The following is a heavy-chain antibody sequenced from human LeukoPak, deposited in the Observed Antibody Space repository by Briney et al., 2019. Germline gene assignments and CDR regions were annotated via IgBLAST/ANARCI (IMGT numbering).Heavy chain of an antibody. CDR1: GFTFSSYA. J-gene: IGHJ4*02. V-gene: IGHV3-30-3*01. Sequence: GGSLRLSCAASGFTFSSYAMHWVRQAPGKGLEWVAVISYDGSNKYYADSVKGRFTISRDNSKNTLYLQMNSLRAEDTAVYYCAREEGIVATISYFDYWGQGTLVTVSS. CDR3: AREEGIVATISYFDY. CDR2: ISYDGSNK. D-gene: IGHD5-12*01.